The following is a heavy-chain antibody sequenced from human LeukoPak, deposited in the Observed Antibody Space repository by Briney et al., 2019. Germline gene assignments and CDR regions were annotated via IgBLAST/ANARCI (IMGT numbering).Heavy chain of an antibody. V-gene: IGHV4-39*01. D-gene: IGHD2-2*01. CDR2: IYYSGST. CDR1: GGSISSSSYY. Sequence: SETLSLTCTVSGGSISSSSYYWGWIRQPPGKGLEWIGSIYYSGSTYYNPSLKSRVTISVDTSKNQFSLKLSPVTAADTAVYYCARGSKWFDPWGQGTLVTVSS. J-gene: IGHJ5*02. CDR3: ARGSKWFDP.